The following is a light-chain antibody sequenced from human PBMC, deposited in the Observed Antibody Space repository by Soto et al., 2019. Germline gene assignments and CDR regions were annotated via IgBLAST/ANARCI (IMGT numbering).Light chain of an antibody. CDR1: QDLSDH. Sequence: DFQMTQSPSSLSASVGDRVTITCRARQDLSDHLAWYQHKPGKVPKLLIYEASTLQSGVPSRFSGGGFGTDFTLTISSLQPEDVAIYYCQRYNRTPRTFGQGTKVELK. CDR3: QRYNRTPRT. CDR2: EAS. J-gene: IGKJ1*01. V-gene: IGKV1-27*01.